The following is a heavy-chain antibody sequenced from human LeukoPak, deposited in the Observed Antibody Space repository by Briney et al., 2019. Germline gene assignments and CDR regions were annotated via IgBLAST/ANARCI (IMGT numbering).Heavy chain of an antibody. J-gene: IGHJ4*02. CDR3: VRDLGGRSGH. V-gene: IGHV3-74*01. CDR1: GVTLSNYA. Sequence: GGSLRLSCVASGVTLSNYAMSWARQAPGKGLVWVSRSNEDGSTTNYADSVKGRFTISRDNAKNTLYLQMNSLTAEDTAVYYCVRDLGGRSGHWGQGTLVTVSS. D-gene: IGHD1-26*01. CDR2: SNEDGSTT.